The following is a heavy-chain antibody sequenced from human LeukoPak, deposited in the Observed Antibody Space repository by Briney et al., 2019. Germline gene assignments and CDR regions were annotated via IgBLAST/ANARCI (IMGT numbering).Heavy chain of an antibody. CDR1: GFTFSNYG. Sequence: GGSLRLSCAASGFTFSNYGMHWVRQAPGKGLDWVAIIWYDGSNKYYVDTVKGRFTISRDNSKNTLYLQMNSLKAEDTAVYYCAKDTGRYSYGFGMDVWGKGTTVTVSS. J-gene: IGHJ6*04. V-gene: IGHV3-30*02. D-gene: IGHD5-18*01. CDR3: AKDTGRYSYGFGMDV. CDR2: IWYDGSNK.